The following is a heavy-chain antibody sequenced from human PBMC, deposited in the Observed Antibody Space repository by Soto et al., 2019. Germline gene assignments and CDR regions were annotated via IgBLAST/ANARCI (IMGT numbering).Heavy chain of an antibody. CDR1: GGSISSGGYS. D-gene: IGHD3-3*01. CDR2: IYHSGST. J-gene: IGHJ4*02. CDR3: ARPPLNYDFWSGPFDY. V-gene: IGHV4-30-2*01. Sequence: QLQLQESGSGLVKPSQTLSLTCAVSGGSISSGGYSWSWIRQPPGKGLEWIGYIYHSGSTYYNPSPKSRVTISVDRSKNQFSLKLGSVTAADTAVYYCARPPLNYDFWSGPFDYWGQGPLVTVSS.